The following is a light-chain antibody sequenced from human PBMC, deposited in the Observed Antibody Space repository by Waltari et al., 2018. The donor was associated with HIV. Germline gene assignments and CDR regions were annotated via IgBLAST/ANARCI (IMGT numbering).Light chain of an antibody. CDR3: ASWDDSLNGPV. V-gene: IGLV1-44*01. CDR1: TSNIGRNT. J-gene: IGLJ2*01. CDR2: GKH. Sequence: QSVLTQPPSASGTPEQRVTISCSGSTSNIGRNTVSWFQQFPGTAPKVLIYGKHHRPSGVPDRFSGSKSGTSASLAISGLQSEDEADYYCASWDDSLNGPVFGGGTKLTVV.